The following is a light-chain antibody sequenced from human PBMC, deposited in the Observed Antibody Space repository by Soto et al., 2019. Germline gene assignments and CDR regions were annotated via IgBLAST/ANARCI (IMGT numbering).Light chain of an antibody. Sequence: EIVLTQSPCTLSLSPGEGATLSCRSSQYIATSYLAWYQQRRGQAPRLLIYGASSRATGIPDRFSGSGSGTDFTLTISRLEPEDFAVYYCQKYGGSPYTFGQGTTVEIK. V-gene: IGKV3-20*01. J-gene: IGKJ2*01. CDR1: QYIATSY. CDR2: GAS. CDR3: QKYGGSPYT.